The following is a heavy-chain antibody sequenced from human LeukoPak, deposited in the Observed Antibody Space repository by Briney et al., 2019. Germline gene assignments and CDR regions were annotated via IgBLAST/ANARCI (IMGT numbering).Heavy chain of an antibody. CDR1: GFTFSSYS. Sequence: GGSLRLSCAASGFTFSSYSMNWVRQAPGKGLEWASYISSSSSTIYYADSVKGRFTISRDNSKNTLYLQMNSLRAEDTAVYYCARDSGYSYGFSHGKYYYYGMDVWGQGTTVTVSS. V-gene: IGHV3-48*01. CDR2: ISSSSSTI. CDR3: ARDSGYSYGFSHGKYYYYGMDV. D-gene: IGHD5-18*01. J-gene: IGHJ6*02.